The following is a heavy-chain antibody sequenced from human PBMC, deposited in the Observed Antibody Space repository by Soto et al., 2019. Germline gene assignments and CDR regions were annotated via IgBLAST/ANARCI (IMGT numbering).Heavy chain of an antibody. CDR3: ARVRDIVVVPAAGFDY. CDR1: GGSFSGYY. V-gene: IGHV4-34*01. Sequence: QVQLQQWGAGLLKPSETLSHTCAVYGGSFSGYYWSWIRQPPGKGLEWIGEINHSGSTNYNPSLKSRVTISVDTFKNQFSLKLSSVTAADTAVYYCARVRDIVVVPAAGFDYWGQGTLVTVSS. CDR2: INHSGST. D-gene: IGHD2-2*01. J-gene: IGHJ4*02.